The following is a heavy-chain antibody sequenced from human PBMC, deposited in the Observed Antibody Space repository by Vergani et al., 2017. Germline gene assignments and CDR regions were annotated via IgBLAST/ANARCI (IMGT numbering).Heavy chain of an antibody. CDR3: AREPKKNPADY. Sequence: QVQLVQSGAEVREPGASVRVSCKASGFTLTDFYIHWVRQAPGQGLEWMGLINPSGGSTSYAQKFQGRLTMTMDTSTSTVYMELSSLRSDDTAMYYCAREPKKNPADYWGQGTLVTVSS. CDR1: GFTLTDFY. J-gene: IGHJ4*02. D-gene: IGHD2-2*01. V-gene: IGHV1-46*01. CDR2: INPSGGST.